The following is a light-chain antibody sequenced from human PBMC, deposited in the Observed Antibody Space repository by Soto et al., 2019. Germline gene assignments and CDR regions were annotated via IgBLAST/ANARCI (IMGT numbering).Light chain of an antibody. J-gene: IGKJ4*01. V-gene: IGKV3-15*01. CDR1: QGVGST. CDR2: DAS. Sequence: ELVLTQSPATLSVSPGERATLSCRASQGVGSTLAWYQQAPGQAPRLLIYDASTRATGIPARFSGDGSGTEFTLTISSLQSDDIAVYYCQHYKTWPLSFGGGTRGEI. CDR3: QHYKTWPLS.